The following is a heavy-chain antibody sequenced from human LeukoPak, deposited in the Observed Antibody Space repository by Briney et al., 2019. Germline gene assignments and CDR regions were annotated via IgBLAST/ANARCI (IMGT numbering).Heavy chain of an antibody. CDR2: IYTSGST. J-gene: IGHJ4*02. V-gene: IGHV4-61*02. CDR3: ARDVNWNQKYYFDY. Sequence: SETLSLTCTVSGGSISSGSYYWSWIRQPAGKGLEWIGRIYTSGSTNYNPSLKSRVTISVDTSKNQFFLKLTSVTATDTAVYYCARDVNWNQKYYFDYWGQGTLVTVSS. D-gene: IGHD1-20*01. CDR1: GGSISSGSYY.